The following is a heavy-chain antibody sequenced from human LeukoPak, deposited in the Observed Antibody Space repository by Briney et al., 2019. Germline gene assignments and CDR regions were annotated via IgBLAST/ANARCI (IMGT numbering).Heavy chain of an antibody. CDR3: ARGDGDGPARRAFDI. J-gene: IGHJ3*02. Sequence: GASVKVSCKASGYTFTGYYMHWVRQAPGQGLEWMGWINPTSGDTNYLRKFQGRVIMTRDTSISTAYMELSRVISDDTAVYYCARGDGDGPARRAFDIWGQGTMVTVSS. CDR2: INPTSGDT. D-gene: IGHD7-27*01. CDR1: GYTFTGYY. V-gene: IGHV1-2*02.